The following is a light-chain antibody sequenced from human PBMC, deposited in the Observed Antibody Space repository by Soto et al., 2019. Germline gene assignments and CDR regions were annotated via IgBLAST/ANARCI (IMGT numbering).Light chain of an antibody. V-gene: IGLV1-51*01. CDR1: SSNIGSND. Sequence: QVVLAQPASVSSAPGQKGTIPFSGGSSNIGSNDVCWYQQVPGTAPKVLIYDNNKRPSGIPDRFSGSKSGTSATLGISGLQTGDEADYYCGTWHSDSYVFGSGTKVTVL. J-gene: IGLJ1*01. CDR2: DNN. CDR3: GTWHSDSYV.